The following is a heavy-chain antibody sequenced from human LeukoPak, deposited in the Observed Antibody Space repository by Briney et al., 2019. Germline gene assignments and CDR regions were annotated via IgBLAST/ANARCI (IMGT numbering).Heavy chain of an antibody. D-gene: IGHD2-15*01. Sequence: PGGSLRLSCAASGFTFSSYGMHWVRQAPGKGLEWVAVISYDGSNKYYADSVKGRFTISRDNSKNTLYLQMNSLRAEDTAVYYCAKVLGTSCSGGSCTDSPLAPPSNFDYWGQGTLVTVSS. CDR2: ISYDGSNK. CDR1: GFTFSSYG. CDR3: AKVLGTSCSGGSCTDSPLAPPSNFDY. V-gene: IGHV3-30*18. J-gene: IGHJ4*02.